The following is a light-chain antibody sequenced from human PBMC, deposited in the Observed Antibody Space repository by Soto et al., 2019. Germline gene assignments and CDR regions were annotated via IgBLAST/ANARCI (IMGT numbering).Light chain of an antibody. CDR3: QQYDDWPLT. CDR2: DSS. J-gene: IGKJ4*01. V-gene: IGKV3D-15*01. CDR1: QSISSN. Sequence: EIVMTQSPATLSVSPGERATLSCRASQSISSNLAWYQQKPGQSPRLLIYDSSTRATDIPARLSGSGSGTEFTLTISSLQSEDFALYYCQQYDDWPLTFGGGTKVEIK.